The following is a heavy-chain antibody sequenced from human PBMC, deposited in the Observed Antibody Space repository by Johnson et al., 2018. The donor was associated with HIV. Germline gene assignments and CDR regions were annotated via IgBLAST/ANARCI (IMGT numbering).Heavy chain of an antibody. V-gene: IGHV3-30-3*01. Sequence: QVQLMESGGGVVQPGRSLRLSCAASGFTFSSYAMHWVRQAPGKGLEWVAVISYDGSNKYYADSVKGRFTISRDNSKNTLYLQMNSLRAEDTAVYYCARESGSSGAFDIWGQGTTVTVSS. CDR2: ISYDGSNK. CDR3: ARESGSSGAFDI. CDR1: GFTFSSYA. D-gene: IGHD1-26*01. J-gene: IGHJ3*02.